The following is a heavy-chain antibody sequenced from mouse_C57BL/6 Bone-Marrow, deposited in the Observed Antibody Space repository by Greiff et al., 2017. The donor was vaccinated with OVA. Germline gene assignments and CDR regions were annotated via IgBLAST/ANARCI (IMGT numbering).Heavy chain of an antibody. J-gene: IGHJ2*01. CDR3: AGDYYGSRKDYFDY. CDR2: IYPGSGNT. D-gene: IGHD1-1*01. Sequence: QVQLQQSGAELVRPGASVKLSCKASGYTFTDYYINWVKQRPGQGLEWIARIYPGSGNTYYNEKFKGKATLTAEKSSSTAYMQLSSLTSEDSAVYFCAGDYYGSRKDYFDYWGQGTTLTVSS. CDR1: GYTFTDYY. V-gene: IGHV1-76*01.